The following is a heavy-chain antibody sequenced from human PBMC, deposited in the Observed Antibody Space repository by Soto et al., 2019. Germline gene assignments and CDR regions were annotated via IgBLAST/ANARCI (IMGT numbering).Heavy chain of an antibody. D-gene: IGHD1-1*01. CDR2: IHPGDSDT. CDR3: ARHTQYHTRNHFAY. V-gene: IGHV5-51*01. J-gene: IGHJ4*01. Sequence: GESLKISCKGSGYSFASYWIGWVRQMPGKGLEWMGIIHPGDSDTRYSPSSKGQVTISADKSISTTFLQWSSLKASDTAMYYCARHTQYHTRNHFAYRGHGVPISVSP. CDR1: GYSFASYW.